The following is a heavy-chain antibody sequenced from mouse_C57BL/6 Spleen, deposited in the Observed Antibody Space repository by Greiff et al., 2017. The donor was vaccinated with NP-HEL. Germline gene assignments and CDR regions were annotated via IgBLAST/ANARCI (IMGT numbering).Heavy chain of an antibody. Sequence: VQLQQSGAELARPGASVKLSCKASGYTFTSYGISWVKQSTGQGLEWIGEIYPRSGNTYYNEKFKGKATLTADKSSSTAYMELRSLTSEDSAVYFCARWALGGSRRDYWGQGTTLTVSS. D-gene: IGHD1-1*01. CDR3: ARWALGGSRRDY. V-gene: IGHV1-81*01. J-gene: IGHJ2*01. CDR1: GYTFTSYG. CDR2: IYPRSGNT.